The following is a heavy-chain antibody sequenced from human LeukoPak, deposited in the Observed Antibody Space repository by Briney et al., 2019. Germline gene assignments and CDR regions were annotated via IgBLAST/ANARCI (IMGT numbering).Heavy chain of an antibody. V-gene: IGHV3-11*04. Sequence: LSLTCAVYGGSFSGYYWSWIRQAPGKGLEWVSYISSSGSTIYYADSVKGRFTISRDNAKNSLYLQMNSLRAEDTAVYYCARDPGSGWDFDYWGQGTLVTVSS. J-gene: IGHJ4*02. D-gene: IGHD6-19*01. CDR3: ARDPGSGWDFDY. CDR2: ISSSGSTI. CDR1: GGSFSGYY.